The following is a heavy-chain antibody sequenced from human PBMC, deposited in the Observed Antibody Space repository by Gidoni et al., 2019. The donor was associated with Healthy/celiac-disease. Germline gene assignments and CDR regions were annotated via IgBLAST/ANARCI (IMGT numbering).Heavy chain of an antibody. J-gene: IGHJ4*02. Sequence: QVQLQESGPGLVKPSQTLSRTCTVSGGSIGSGGCYWSWSRQHPWKGLEWLGYISYSGGTYYNPSLKSRVTISVDTSKNQFSLKPSSVTAADTAGYHCERDRRNDGDSGIGYWGQGTLVTVSS. V-gene: IGHV4-31*03. CDR2: ISYSGGT. CDR1: GGSIGSGGCY. CDR3: ERDRRNDGDSGIGY. D-gene: IGHD4-17*01.